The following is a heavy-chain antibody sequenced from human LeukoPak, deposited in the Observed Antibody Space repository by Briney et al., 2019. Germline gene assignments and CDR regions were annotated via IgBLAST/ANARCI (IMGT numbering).Heavy chain of an antibody. Sequence: SVKVSCKASGGTFSSYAISWVRQAPGQGLEWMGGIIPIFGTANYAQKFQGRVTITADESTSTAYMELSNLRSEDTAVYYCARGVHYYDSSGYLTYDYWGQGTLVTVSS. CDR3: ARGVHYYDSSGYLTYDY. CDR1: GGTFSSYA. J-gene: IGHJ4*02. D-gene: IGHD3-22*01. V-gene: IGHV1-69*01. CDR2: IIPIFGTA.